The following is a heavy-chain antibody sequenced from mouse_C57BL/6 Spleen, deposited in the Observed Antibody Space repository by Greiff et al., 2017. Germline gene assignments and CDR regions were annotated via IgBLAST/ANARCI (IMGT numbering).Heavy chain of an antibody. V-gene: IGHV2-2*01. CDR1: GFSLTSYG. Sequence: VQLVESGPGLVQPSQSLSITCTVSGFSLTSYGVHWVRQSPGKGLGWLGVIWSGGSTDYNAAFISRLSISKDNSKSQVFFKMNSLQADDTAIYYCARNWGYYGGYYAMDYWGQGTSVTVSS. D-gene: IGHD1-1*01. CDR2: IWSGGST. J-gene: IGHJ4*01. CDR3: ARNWGYYGGYYAMDY.